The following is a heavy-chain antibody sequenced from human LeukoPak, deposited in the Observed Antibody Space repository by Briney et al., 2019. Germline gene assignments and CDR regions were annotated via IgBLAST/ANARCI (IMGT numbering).Heavy chain of an antibody. V-gene: IGHV3-7*01. CDR1: GVTISAHW. CDR3: VRHYQPNPGLGDV. Sequence: PGGTLRLSCAASGVTISAHWKSWVRQAQRPGKEWVANIREDGSSQYYVDSVKGRFTISRDNAKNSLYLQMNSLRVEDTAGFYCVRHYQPNPGLGDVWGQGTTVTVSS. D-gene: IGHD1-14*01. J-gene: IGHJ6*02. CDR2: IREDGSSQ.